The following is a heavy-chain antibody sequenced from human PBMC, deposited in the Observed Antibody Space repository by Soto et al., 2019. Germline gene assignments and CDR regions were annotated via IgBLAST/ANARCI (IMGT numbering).Heavy chain of an antibody. CDR2: IYYSGST. CDR1: GGSISSYY. J-gene: IGHJ6*03. D-gene: IGHD3-10*01. CDR3: ARAGGIWFGYYYYMDG. V-gene: IGHV4-59*08. Sequence: SETLSLTCTVSGGSISSYYWSWIRQPPGKGLEWIGYIYYSGSTNYNPSLKSRVTISVDTSKNQFSLKLSSVTAADTAVYYCARAGGIWFGYYYYMDGWGKGTTVTVAS.